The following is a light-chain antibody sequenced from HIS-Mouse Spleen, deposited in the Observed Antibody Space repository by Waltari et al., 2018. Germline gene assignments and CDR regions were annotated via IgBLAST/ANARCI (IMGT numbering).Light chain of an antibody. CDR2: DVS. CDR1: SRDVGGYNS. CDR3: CSYAGSYTYV. Sequence: QSALTQPRSVSGSPGQSVTIPCTGTSRDVGGYNSVSWYQQPPGKAPKLMIDDVSKLPSGVPDRFSGSKSGNTASLTISGLQAEDEADYYCCSYAGSYTYVFGTGTKVTVL. V-gene: IGLV2-11*02. J-gene: IGLJ1*01.